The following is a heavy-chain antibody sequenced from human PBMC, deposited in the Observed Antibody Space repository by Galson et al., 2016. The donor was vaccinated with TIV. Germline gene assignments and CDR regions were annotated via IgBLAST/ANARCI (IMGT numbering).Heavy chain of an antibody. J-gene: IGHJ6*03. CDR3: TKGTGISRYGGWGYHMDV. V-gene: IGHV3-9*01. Sequence: SLRLSCAASGFTFDDYATHWVRLIPGKGLEWVSGIGWNSGSTGYADSVKGRFTISRDNAKNSLYLQMTSLRVEDTAFYYCTKGTGISRYGGWGYHMDVWGKGTAFTVSS. D-gene: IGHD2-21*01. CDR2: IGWNSGST. CDR1: GFTFDDYA.